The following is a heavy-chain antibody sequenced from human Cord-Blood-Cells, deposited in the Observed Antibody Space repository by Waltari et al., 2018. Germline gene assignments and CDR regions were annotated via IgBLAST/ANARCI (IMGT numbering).Heavy chain of an antibody. V-gene: IGHV6-1*01. CDR1: GDSVSSNSAA. Sequence: QVQLQQSGPGLVKPSQTLSLTCAISGDSVSSNSAAWNWIRQSPSRGLEWLGRTYYRSKWYNDYAGSVKSRITINPDTSKNQFSLQLNSVTPEDTAVYYCARVTYGSGSYYLYPHFDYWGQGTLVTVSS. CDR2: TYYRSKWYN. J-gene: IGHJ4*02. CDR3: ARVTYGSGSYYLYPHFDY. D-gene: IGHD3-10*01.